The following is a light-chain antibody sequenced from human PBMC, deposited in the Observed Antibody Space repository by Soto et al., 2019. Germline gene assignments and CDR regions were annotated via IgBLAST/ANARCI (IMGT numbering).Light chain of an antibody. CDR3: QQSYSSRWS. J-gene: IGKJ1*01. CDR1: QGLRNR. V-gene: IGKV1-6*01. CDR2: GAS. Sequence: AIQMSQSPSSLSASVGDRVTITCRASQGLRNRLGWYQQKPGKAPKLLISGASSLQSGVPSRFGGGGSGTDFTLTISSLQPEDFATYYCQQSYSSRWSLGQGTRV.